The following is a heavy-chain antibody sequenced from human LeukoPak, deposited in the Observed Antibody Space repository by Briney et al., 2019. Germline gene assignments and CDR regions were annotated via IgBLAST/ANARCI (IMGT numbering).Heavy chain of an antibody. Sequence: GASVKVSCKASGYTFTGYYMHWVRQAPGQGLEWMGWINPNSGGTKSAQKFQGRVTMTRDTSISTAYMELSRLRSEDTAVYYCARVLSTSRRHDAFDIWGQGTMVTVSS. V-gene: IGHV1-2*02. CDR2: INPNSGGT. J-gene: IGHJ3*02. D-gene: IGHD6-6*01. CDR1: GYTFTGYY. CDR3: ARVLSTSRRHDAFDI.